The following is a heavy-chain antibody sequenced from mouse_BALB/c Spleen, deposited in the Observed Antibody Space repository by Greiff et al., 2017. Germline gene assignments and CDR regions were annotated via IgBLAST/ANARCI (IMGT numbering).Heavy chain of an antibody. CDR2: INPGSGGT. CDR3: ARSAYDYDGNYYAMDY. J-gene: IGHJ4*01. CDR1: GYAFTNYL. Sequence: QVHVKQSGAELVRPGTSVKVSCKASGYAFTNYLIEWVKQRPGQGLEWIGVINPGSGGTNYNEKFKGKATLTADKSSSTAYMQLSSLTSDDSAVYFCARSAYDYDGNYYAMDYWGQGTSVTVSS. V-gene: IGHV1-54*03. D-gene: IGHD2-4*01.